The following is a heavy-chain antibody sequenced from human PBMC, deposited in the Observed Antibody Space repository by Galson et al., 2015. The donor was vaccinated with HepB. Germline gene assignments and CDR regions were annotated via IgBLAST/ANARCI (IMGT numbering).Heavy chain of an antibody. V-gene: IGHV1-46*01. CDR3: ARDGDSSGYPRYYFDY. J-gene: IGHJ4*02. D-gene: IGHD3-22*01. CDR2: INPSGGST. Sequence: QSGAEVKKPGTSVKVSCKASGYTFTSYYMHWVRQAPGQGLEWMGIINPSGGSTSYAQKFQGRVTMTRDTSTSTVYMELSSLRSEDTAVYYCARDGDSSGYPRYYFDYWGQGTLVTVSS. CDR1: GYTFTSYY.